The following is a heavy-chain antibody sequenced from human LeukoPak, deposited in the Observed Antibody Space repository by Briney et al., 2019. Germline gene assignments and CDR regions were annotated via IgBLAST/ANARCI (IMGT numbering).Heavy chain of an antibody. CDR3: ARVRADYDYVWGSYPFDY. CDR1: GGSLSSGGYY. J-gene: IGHJ4*02. V-gene: IGHV4-31*03. CDR2: IYYSGST. Sequence: PSETLSLTCTVSGGSLSSGGYYWSWIRQHPGKGLEWIGYIYYSGSTYYNPSLKSRVTISVDTSKNQFSLKLSSVTAADTAVYYCARVRADYDYVWGSYPFDYWGQGTLVTVSS. D-gene: IGHD3-16*02.